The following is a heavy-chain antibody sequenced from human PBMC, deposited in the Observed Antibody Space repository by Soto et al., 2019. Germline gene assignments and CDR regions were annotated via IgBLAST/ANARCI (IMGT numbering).Heavy chain of an antibody. V-gene: IGHV4-39*01. J-gene: IGHJ4*02. CDR1: GSSISGSCYY. CDR2: FFYTGFT. Sequence: XETLSLTWAVSGSSISGSCYYWAWLRQSPGKGPEWIGSFFYTGFTSYNPSLESRVSVSVDTSKSQFSLKLSAVTAADTAVYYCATSPKGYNWNYFDYWGQGALVTVSS. D-gene: IGHD1-20*01. CDR3: ATSPKGYNWNYFDY.